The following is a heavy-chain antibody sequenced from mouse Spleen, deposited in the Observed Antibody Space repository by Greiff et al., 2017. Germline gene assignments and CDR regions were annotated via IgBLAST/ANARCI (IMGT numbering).Heavy chain of an antibody. D-gene: IGHD1-2*01. J-gene: IGHJ3*01. CDR2: IRNKANGYTT. Sequence: EVKLVESGGGLVQPGGSLSLSCAASGFTFTDYYMSWVRQPPGKALEWLGFIRNKANGYTTEYSASVKGRFTISRDNSQSILYLQMNALRAEDSATYYCARYDYGYLAYWGQGTLVTVSA. CDR1: GFTFTDYY. CDR3: ARYDYGYLAY. V-gene: IGHV7-3*01.